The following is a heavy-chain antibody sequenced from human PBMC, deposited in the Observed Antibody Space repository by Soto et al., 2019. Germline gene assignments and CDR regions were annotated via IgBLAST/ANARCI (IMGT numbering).Heavy chain of an antibody. V-gene: IGHV1-18*04. J-gene: IGHJ4*02. D-gene: IGHD2-8*02. CDR1: SYTFTTYS. CDR3: ARVADIVLIPALDY. CDR2: ISPFNGDA. Sequence: QVQLVQSGAEVKRPGASVNVSCKASSYTFTTYSLSWVRQAPGQGLEWMGWISPFNGDATYAQKFQDRVTLTTDTSTSTAYMELRRLRDDDTAVYYCARVADIVLIPALDYWGRGTLVIVSS.